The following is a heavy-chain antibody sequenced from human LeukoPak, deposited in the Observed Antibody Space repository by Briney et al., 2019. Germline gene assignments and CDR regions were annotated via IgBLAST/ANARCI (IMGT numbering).Heavy chain of an antibody. Sequence: GGSLRLSCAASGFTFSSHGMHWVRQAPGKGLEWVAFIRYDGSYIEYGDSVKGRLTISRDNSKGTLSLQMNSLRGDDTAVYYCARDSTRYGSDFDYWGQGTLVTVSS. CDR2: IRYDGSYI. J-gene: IGHJ4*02. D-gene: IGHD3-10*01. CDR1: GFTFSSHG. V-gene: IGHV3-30*02. CDR3: ARDSTRYGSDFDY.